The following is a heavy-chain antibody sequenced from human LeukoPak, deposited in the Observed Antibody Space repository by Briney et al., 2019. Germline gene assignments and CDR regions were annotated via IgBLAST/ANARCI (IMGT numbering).Heavy chain of an antibody. CDR1: GFTYSSYA. Sequence: GGSLRLSCAASGFTYSSYAMHWVRQAPGKGLEWVAVISYDGSNKKYADSVKGRFTISRDNSKNTLYLQMNSLTAEDTAIYYCAKATGTLANWDQGTLVTVSS. D-gene: IGHD1-1*01. CDR2: ISYDGSNK. J-gene: IGHJ4*02. V-gene: IGHV3-30-3*02. CDR3: AKATGTLAN.